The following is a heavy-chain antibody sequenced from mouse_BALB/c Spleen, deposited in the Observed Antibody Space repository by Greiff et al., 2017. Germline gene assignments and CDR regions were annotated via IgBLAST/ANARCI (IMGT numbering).Heavy chain of an antibody. CDR2: ISDGGSYT. CDR1: GFTFSDYY. Sequence: EVHLVESGGGLVKPGGSLKLSCAASGFTFSDYYMYWVRQTPEKRLEWVATISDGGSYTYYPDSVKGRFTISRDNAKNNLYLQMSSLKSEDTAMYYCARAYRYDNYFDYWGQGTTLTVSS. CDR3: ARAYRYDNYFDY. J-gene: IGHJ2*01. V-gene: IGHV5-4*02. D-gene: IGHD2-14*01.